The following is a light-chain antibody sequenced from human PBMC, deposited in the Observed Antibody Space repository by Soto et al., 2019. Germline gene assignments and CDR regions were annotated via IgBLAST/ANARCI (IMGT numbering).Light chain of an antibody. CDR3: QQYNNWPRT. J-gene: IGKJ1*01. CDR2: AAS. CDR1: QSVNRN. Sequence: EIVMTQSPATLSVSPGERGTLSCRATQSVNRNLAWYQQKPGQAPRLLIYAASLRATGIPTRFSGSGSGTEFTLTISSLQSEDLAINYCQQYNNWPRTFGQGTRAEVK. V-gene: IGKV3-15*01.